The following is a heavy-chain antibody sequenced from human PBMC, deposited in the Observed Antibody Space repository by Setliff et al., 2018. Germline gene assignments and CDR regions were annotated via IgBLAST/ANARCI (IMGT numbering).Heavy chain of an antibody. CDR3: AAPGGGSYRF. Sequence: PSETLSLTCAVYGGSFSGYFWSWIRQSPGRGLEWIGEINDRGSTHYNPSIKSRVTISVDTSKNQFSLKLTSVTAADTAVYYCAAPGGGSYRFWGQGTLVTVSS. V-gene: IGHV4-34*01. J-gene: IGHJ4*02. D-gene: IGHD1-26*01. CDR1: GGSFSGYF. CDR2: INDRGST.